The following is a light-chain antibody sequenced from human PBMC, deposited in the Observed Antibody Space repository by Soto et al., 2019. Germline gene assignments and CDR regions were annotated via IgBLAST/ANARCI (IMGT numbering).Light chain of an antibody. CDR2: GAS. CDR1: QSVSNN. J-gene: IGKJ2*01. CDR3: QQYGGSPYT. Sequence: EIVTTQSPATLSVSPGERAPLSCRASQSVSNNLAWYQQRPGQAPRLLIYGASTRATGVPTRFSGSGSGTDFTLTISRLEPEDFAVYFCQQYGGSPYTFGQGTKVDIK. V-gene: IGKV3-15*01.